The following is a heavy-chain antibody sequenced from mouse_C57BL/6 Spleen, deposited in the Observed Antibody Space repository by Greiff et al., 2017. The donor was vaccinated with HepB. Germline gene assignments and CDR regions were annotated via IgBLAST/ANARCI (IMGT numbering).Heavy chain of an antibody. CDR1: GFNIKDDY. D-gene: IGHD1-1*01. CDR2: IDPGNGDT. CDR3: TTGYGSSRFDY. V-gene: IGHV14-4*01. J-gene: IGHJ2*01. Sequence: EVQLQQSGAELVRPGASVKLSCTASGFNIKDDYMHWVKQRPEQGLEWIGWIDPGNGDTEYASKFQGKATITADTSTNTAYLQRSSLTSEDTAVYYCTTGYGSSRFDYWGQGTTLTVSS.